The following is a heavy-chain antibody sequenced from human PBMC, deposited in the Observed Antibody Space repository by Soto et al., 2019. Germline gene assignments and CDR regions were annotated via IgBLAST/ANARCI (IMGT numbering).Heavy chain of an antibody. CDR1: GGTFSSYT. D-gene: IGHD2-2*01. V-gene: IGHV1-69*02. CDR3: ARSQDSVLVPAAPYYGMDG. Sequence: SVKVSCKASGGTFSSYTISWVRQAPGQGLEWMGRIIPILGIANYAQKFQGRVTMTRDTSTSTVYMELSSLRSEDTAVYYCARSQDSVLVPAAPYYGMDGWGQGTKVTVSS. CDR2: IIPILGIA. J-gene: IGHJ6*02.